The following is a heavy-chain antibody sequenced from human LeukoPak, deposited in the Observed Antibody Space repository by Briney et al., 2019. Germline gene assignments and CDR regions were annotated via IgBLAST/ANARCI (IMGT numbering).Heavy chain of an antibody. J-gene: IGHJ6*04. CDR1: GFTFSNYS. CDR2: ISSSSSYV. Sequence: GGSLRLSCAAPGFTFSNYSMNWVRQAPGKGLEWVSSISSSSSYVYYADSVKGRFTISRDNSKNTLYLQMNSLRAEDTAVYYCAELGITMIGGVWGKGTTVTISS. V-gene: IGHV3-21*01. D-gene: IGHD3-10*02. CDR3: AELGITMIGGV.